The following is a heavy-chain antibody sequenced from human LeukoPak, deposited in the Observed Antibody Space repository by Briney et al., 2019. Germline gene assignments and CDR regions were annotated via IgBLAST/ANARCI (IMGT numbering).Heavy chain of an antibody. Sequence: GGSLRLSCAASGFTLSSYWMSWVRQAPGKGLEWVANIKKDGSEKNYIDSVKGRFTISRDSAKNSLYLEMNSLRAEDTAVYYCARDEGPWGQGTLVTVSS. CDR2: IKKDGSEK. J-gene: IGHJ5*02. CDR3: ARDEGP. CDR1: GFTLSSYW. V-gene: IGHV3-7*01.